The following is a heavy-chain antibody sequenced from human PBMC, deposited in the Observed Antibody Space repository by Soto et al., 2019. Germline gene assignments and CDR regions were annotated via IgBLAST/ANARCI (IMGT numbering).Heavy chain of an antibody. CDR1: GGSISSYY. J-gene: IGHJ3*02. Sequence: PSETLSLTCTVSGGSISSYYWSWIRQPAGKGLEWIGRIYTSGSTNYNPSLKSRVTMSVDTSKNQFSLKLSSVTAADTAVYYCARTYYYDSSGYLRDAFDIWGQGTMVTVSS. D-gene: IGHD3-22*01. CDR2: IYTSGST. V-gene: IGHV4-4*07. CDR3: ARTYYYDSSGYLRDAFDI.